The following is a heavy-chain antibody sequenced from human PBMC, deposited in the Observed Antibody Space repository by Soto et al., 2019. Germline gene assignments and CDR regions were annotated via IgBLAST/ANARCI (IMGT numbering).Heavy chain of an antibody. J-gene: IGHJ6*02. CDR1: GFTFSSYS. CDR3: ARPYHDYGDYYYYGMDV. CDR2: ISSSSSTI. D-gene: IGHD4-17*01. Sequence: GESLKISCAASGFTFSSYSMNWVRQAPGKGLEWVSYISSSSSTIYYADSVKGRFTISRDNAKNSLYLQMNSLRDEDTAVYYCARPYHDYGDYYYYGMDVWGQGTTVTVSS. V-gene: IGHV3-48*02.